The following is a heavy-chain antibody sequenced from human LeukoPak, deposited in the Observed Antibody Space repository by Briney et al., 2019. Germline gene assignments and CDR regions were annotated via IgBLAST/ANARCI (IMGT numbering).Heavy chain of an antibody. D-gene: IGHD3-22*01. CDR2: IWYDGSNK. CDR1: GFTFSSYG. J-gene: IGHJ4*02. V-gene: IGHV3-33*01. CDR3: ARDTGGIVVVITFDY. Sequence: GGSLRLSCAASGFTFSSYGMHWVRQAPGKGLEWVAVIWYDGSNKYYADSVKGRFTISRDNSKNTLYLQLNSLRAEDTAVYYCARDTGGIVVVITFDYWGQGTLVTASS.